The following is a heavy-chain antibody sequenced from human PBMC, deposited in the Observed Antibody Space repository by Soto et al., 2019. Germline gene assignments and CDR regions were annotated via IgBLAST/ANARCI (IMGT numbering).Heavy chain of an antibody. J-gene: IGHJ3*01. D-gene: IGHD6-19*01. CDR2: IIPMFGTA. V-gene: IGHV1-69*13. CDR3: ARPQGSGWRFNALDF. CDR1: GGTFGRNA. Sequence: SVKVSCKASGGTFGRNAINWVRQAPGQGLEWMGGIIPMFGTANHAQKFRDRIVITADESTNTAYLELNSPRYEGTAIYYCARPQGSGWRFNALDFWGQGTVVTVSS.